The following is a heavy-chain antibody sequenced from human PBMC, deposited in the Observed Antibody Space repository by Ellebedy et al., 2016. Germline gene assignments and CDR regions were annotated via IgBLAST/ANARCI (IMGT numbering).Heavy chain of an antibody. CDR3: TRDPDTANKSDY. J-gene: IGHJ4*02. CDR1: GFTFSSYA. V-gene: IGHV3-23*01. CDR2: ISDSGNT. D-gene: IGHD5-18*01. Sequence: GESLKISCAASGFTFSSYAMSWVRQAPGKGLEWVSAISDSGNTYYADSVKGRFTISRDNSKNTLYLQMDSLSAEDTAIYYCTRDPDTANKSDYWGQGTLVTVSA.